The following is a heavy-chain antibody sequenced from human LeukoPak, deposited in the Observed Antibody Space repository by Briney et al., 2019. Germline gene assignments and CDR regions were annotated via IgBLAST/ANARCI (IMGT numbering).Heavy chain of an antibody. CDR2: VSHRGSS. CDR1: GGSFSGYY. D-gene: IGHD7-27*01. Sequence: SETLSLTCAVYGGSFSGYYWSWIRQPPGKGLEWIAQVSHRGSSNYNPSLKSRVTISADTSKNQFSLKLISVTAADTAVYYCASRKLGNDYWGQGTLVTVSS. J-gene: IGHJ4*02. CDR3: ASRKLGNDY. V-gene: IGHV4-34*01.